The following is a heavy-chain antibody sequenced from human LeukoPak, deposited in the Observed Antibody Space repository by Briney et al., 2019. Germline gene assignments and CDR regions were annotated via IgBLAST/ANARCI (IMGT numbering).Heavy chain of an antibody. D-gene: IGHD6-13*01. V-gene: IGHV4-34*01. J-gene: IGHJ6*04. CDR2: INHSGST. Sequence: SETLSLTCAVYGGSFSGYYWSWIRLPPGKGLEWIGEINHSGSTNYNPSLKSRVTISVDTSKNQFSLKLSSVTAADTAVYYCASFTSIAAAGGGMDVWGKGTTVTVSS. CDR1: GGSFSGYY. CDR3: ASFTSIAAAGGGMDV.